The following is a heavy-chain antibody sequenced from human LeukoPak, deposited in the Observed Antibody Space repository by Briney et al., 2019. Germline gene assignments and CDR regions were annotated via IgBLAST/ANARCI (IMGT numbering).Heavy chain of an antibody. Sequence: PGGSLRLSCAASGFTFSSYSMNWVRQAPGKGLEWVSSISSSSSYIYYADSVKGRFTISRDNAKNSLYLQMNSLRAEDTAVYYCASGLKISGSYLDYWGQGTLVTVSS. CDR2: ISSSSSYI. D-gene: IGHD1-26*01. V-gene: IGHV3-21*01. CDR3: ASGLKISGSYLDY. J-gene: IGHJ4*02. CDR1: GFTFSSYS.